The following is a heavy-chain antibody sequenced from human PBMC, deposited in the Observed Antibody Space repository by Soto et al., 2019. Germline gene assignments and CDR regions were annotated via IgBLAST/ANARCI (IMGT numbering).Heavy chain of an antibody. J-gene: IGHJ4*02. CDR2: INPMGGST. Sequence: QVQLVQSGAEVKKPGASVKVSCKASGYTFTSSYIHWVRQAPGQGLEWMAIINPMGGSTNYAQKSQGRVTVTMDTSESTVYMELSSLRSEDTAVYYCGRGLFAGDYWGQGTLVTVSS. CDR1: GYTFTSSY. V-gene: IGHV1-46*03. D-gene: IGHD3-16*01. CDR3: GRGLFAGDY.